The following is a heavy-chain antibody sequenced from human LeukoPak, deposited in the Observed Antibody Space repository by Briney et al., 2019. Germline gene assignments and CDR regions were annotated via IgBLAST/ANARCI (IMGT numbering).Heavy chain of an antibody. D-gene: IGHD3-10*01. CDR3: ARALSYLDY. CDR2: ISAYNGNT. Sequence: GGPLKGSCKASCFTLCRYGISWGGPGPGQRLEWMGWISAYNGNTKYAQKLQGRVTMTTDTSTSTAYMELRSLRADDTAVYYCARALSYLDYWGQGTLVTVSS. CDR1: CFTLCRYG. J-gene: IGHJ4*02. V-gene: IGHV1-18*01.